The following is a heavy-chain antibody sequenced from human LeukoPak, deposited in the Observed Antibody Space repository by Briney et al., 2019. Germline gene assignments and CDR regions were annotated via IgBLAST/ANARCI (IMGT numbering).Heavy chain of an antibody. V-gene: IGHV3-30*02. CDR1: GFTFSSYG. J-gene: IGHJ4*02. Sequence: GGSLRLSCAASGFTFSSYGMHWVRQAPGKGLEWVAFIRYDGSNKYYADSVKGRFTISRDNSKNSLYLQMNSLRAEDTAVYYCARLSLYHYSSNTYYFDYWGQGTLVTVSS. D-gene: IGHD4-11*01. CDR2: IRYDGSNK. CDR3: ARLSLYHYSSNTYYFDY.